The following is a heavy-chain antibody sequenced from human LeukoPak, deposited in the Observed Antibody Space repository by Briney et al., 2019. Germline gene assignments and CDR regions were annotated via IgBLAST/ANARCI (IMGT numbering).Heavy chain of an antibody. CDR3: AKGAAYYYDSSGHLEY. CDR1: GYTFTGYY. J-gene: IGHJ4*02. CDR2: INPNSGGT. D-gene: IGHD3-22*01. V-gene: IGHV1-2*02. Sequence: GASVKVSCKASGYTFTGYYMHWVREAPGQGLEWVGWINPNSGGTNYAQKLQGRVTMNRDTSISTDYMELSRLRSDDTAVYYCAKGAAYYYDSSGHLEYWVQGTLVTVSS.